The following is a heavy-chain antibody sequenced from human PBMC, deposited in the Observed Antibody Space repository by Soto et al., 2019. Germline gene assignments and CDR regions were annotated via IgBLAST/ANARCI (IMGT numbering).Heavy chain of an antibody. CDR1: GFTFSIYA. Sequence: EVQLLESGGGLVQPGESLRLSCAASGFTFSIYAMTWVRQAPGKGLEWVSSMSRNGDNTYYADSVKGRFTISRDNSKNPLYLQMNSLRAEDTAIYYCAKDESNSNPLYYFDFWGPGTLVTVSS. CDR3: AKDESNSNPLYYFDF. D-gene: IGHD3-22*01. V-gene: IGHV3-23*01. CDR2: MSRNGDNT. J-gene: IGHJ4*02.